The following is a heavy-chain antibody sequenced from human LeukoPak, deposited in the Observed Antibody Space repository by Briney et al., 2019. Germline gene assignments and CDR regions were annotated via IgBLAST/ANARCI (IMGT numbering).Heavy chain of an antibody. CDR1: GFTFRSYA. D-gene: IGHD6-19*01. CDR2: ISGSGDST. J-gene: IGHJ4*02. V-gene: IGHV3-23*01. Sequence: PGGSLRLSCAASGFTFRSYAMSWVRQAPGKGLEWVSGISGSGDSTYYADSVKGRFSISGVNSKNTLWLQMNSLKDEDTAVYYCAKDPRAGSGWGSFDYWGQGTLVTVSS. CDR3: AKDPRAGSGWGSFDY.